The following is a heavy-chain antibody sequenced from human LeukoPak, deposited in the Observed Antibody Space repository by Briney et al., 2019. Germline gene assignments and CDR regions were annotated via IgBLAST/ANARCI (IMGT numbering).Heavy chain of an antibody. CDR2: ISYDGNNK. Sequence: GGSLRLSCAASGFTFSTYGMHWVRQAPGKGLEWVAGISYDGNNKYYADSVKGRFTISRDNSKNTLYLQLNSLRAEDTAVYFCAKDAGSGSYYFDYWGQGTLVTVSS. V-gene: IGHV3-30*18. CDR1: GFTFSTYG. D-gene: IGHD6-19*01. J-gene: IGHJ4*02. CDR3: AKDAGSGSYYFDY.